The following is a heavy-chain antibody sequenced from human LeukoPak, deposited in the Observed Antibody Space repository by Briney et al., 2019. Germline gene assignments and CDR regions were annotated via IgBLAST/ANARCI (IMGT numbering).Heavy chain of an antibody. V-gene: IGHV3-23*01. CDR2: ISGSGGST. J-gene: IGHJ4*02. D-gene: IGHD6-6*01. CDR1: GFTFSSYA. Sequence: GGSLRLSCAASGFTFSSYAMSWVRQAPGKGLEWVSAISGSGGSTYYADSVKGRFTISRDNSKNTLYLQMYSLRAEDTAVYYCAKGKYSSSSDQTFDYWGQGTLVTVSS. CDR3: AKGKYSSSSDQTFDY.